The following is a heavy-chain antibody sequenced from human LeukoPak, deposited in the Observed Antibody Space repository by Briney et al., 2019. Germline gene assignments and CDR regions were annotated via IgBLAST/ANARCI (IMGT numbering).Heavy chain of an antibody. CDR2: IRSKAYGGTT. CDR1: GFTFGDYA. J-gene: IGHJ4*02. Sequence: GGSLRLSCTASGFTFGDYAMSWFRQAPGKGLEWVGFIRSKAYGGTTEYAASVKGGFTISRDDSKSIAYLQMNSLKTEDTAVYYCTRDKAAPMGYYWGQGTLVTVSS. CDR3: TRDKAAPMGYY. V-gene: IGHV3-49*03. D-gene: IGHD2-15*01.